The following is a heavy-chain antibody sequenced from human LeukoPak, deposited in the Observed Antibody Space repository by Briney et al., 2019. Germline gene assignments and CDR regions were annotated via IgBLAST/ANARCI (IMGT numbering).Heavy chain of an antibody. CDR1: GFTFSSYG. Sequence: GGSLRLSCAASGFTFSSYGMHWVRQAPGKGLEWVAFIRYDGSKEYYADSVKGRFTISRDNSKNTLYLQMNSLKTEDTAVYYCAKDSRYHYVDYWGQGTLVTVSS. V-gene: IGHV3-30*02. CDR3: AKDSRYHYVDY. D-gene: IGHD1-14*01. CDR2: IRYDGSKE. J-gene: IGHJ4*02.